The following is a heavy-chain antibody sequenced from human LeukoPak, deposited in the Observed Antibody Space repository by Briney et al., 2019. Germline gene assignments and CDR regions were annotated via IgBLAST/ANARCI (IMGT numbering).Heavy chain of an antibody. CDR2: TNPDGSST. CDR1: GFTFRSYW. J-gene: IGHJ4*02. CDR3: TRALEVSPDY. V-gene: IGHV3-74*01. Sequence: GGSLRLSCAASGFTFRSYWMHWVRRVPGKGLVWVTRTNPDGSSTNYADSVKGRFTISRDNAKNTLYLQMNSLRAEDTAVYYCTRALEVSPDYWGQGTLVTVSS. D-gene: IGHD2-8*02.